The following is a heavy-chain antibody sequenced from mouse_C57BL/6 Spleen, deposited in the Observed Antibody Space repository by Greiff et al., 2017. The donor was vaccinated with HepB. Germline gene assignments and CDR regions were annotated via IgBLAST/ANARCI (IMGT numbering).Heavy chain of an antibody. CDR1: GFTFSSYT. Sequence: EVKLEESGGGLVKPGGSLKLSCAASGFTFSSYTMSWVRQTPEKRLEWVATISGGGGNTYYPDSVKGRFTISRDNAKNTLYLQMSSLRSEDTALYYCARHLSSYERTYAMDYWGQGTSVTVSS. V-gene: IGHV5-9*01. CDR2: ISGGGGNT. J-gene: IGHJ4*01. D-gene: IGHD1-1*01. CDR3: ARHLSSYERTYAMDY.